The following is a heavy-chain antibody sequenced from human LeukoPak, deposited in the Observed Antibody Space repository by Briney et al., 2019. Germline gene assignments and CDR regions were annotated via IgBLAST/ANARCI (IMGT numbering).Heavy chain of an antibody. J-gene: IGHJ4*02. D-gene: IGHD2-2*01. V-gene: IGHV3-23*01. CDR1: GFTFSIYA. Sequence: PGGSLRLSCAASGFTFSIYAMGWVRQAPGKGLEWVSTIVASGGSTYYADSVTGRFTISRDNSKNTLYLQMNSLRAEDTAVYYYAKSFQGVPAGINYWGQGTLVTVSS. CDR3: AKSFQGVPAGINY. CDR2: IVASGGST.